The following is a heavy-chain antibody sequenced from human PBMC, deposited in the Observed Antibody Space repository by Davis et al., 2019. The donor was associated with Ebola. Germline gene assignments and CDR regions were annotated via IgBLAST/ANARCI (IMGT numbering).Heavy chain of an antibody. CDR3: ARGHYDSSGCIDY. CDR2: FNHNSGGR. CDR1: GYTFTGYY. D-gene: IGHD3-22*01. J-gene: IGHJ4*02. Sequence: SVTVSCKASGYTFTGYYMHWVRQAPGQGLEWMGWFNHNSGGRNNGQKFQGRVTMTRDTSISTAYMDLSRLRSDDTAVYYCARGHYDSSGCIDYWGQGTLVTVSS. V-gene: IGHV1-2*02.